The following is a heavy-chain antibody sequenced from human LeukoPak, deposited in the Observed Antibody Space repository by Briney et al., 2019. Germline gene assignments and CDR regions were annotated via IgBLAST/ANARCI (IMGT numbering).Heavy chain of an antibody. J-gene: IGHJ4*02. V-gene: IGHV3-33*01. CDR3: ARDRFADEGYDY. CDR2: IWYDGSSK. D-gene: IGHD3-10*01. CDR1: GFTFSSYG. Sequence: GGSLRLSCAASGFTFSSYGMHWVRQAPGKGLEWVAVIWYDGSSKYYADSVKGRFTISRDNSKNTLYLQMNSLRAEDTAVYYCARDRFADEGYDYWGQGTLVTVSS.